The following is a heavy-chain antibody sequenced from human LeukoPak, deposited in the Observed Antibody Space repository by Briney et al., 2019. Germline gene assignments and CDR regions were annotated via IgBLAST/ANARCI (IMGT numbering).Heavy chain of an antibody. CDR2: IYYSGST. D-gene: IGHD3-16*02. CDR1: GGSISSYY. J-gene: IGHJ4*02. V-gene: IGHV4-59*08. CDR3: ARHHYDYVWGSYRFDY. Sequence: PSETLSLTCTVSGGSISSYYWSWIRQPPGKGLEWIGYIYYSGSTNYNPSLKSRVTISVDTSKNQFSLKLSSVTAAYTAVYYCARHHYDYVWGSYRFDYWGQGTLVTVSS.